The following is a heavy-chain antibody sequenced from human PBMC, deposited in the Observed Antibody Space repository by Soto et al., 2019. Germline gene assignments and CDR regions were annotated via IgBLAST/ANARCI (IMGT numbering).Heavy chain of an antibody. D-gene: IGHD2-21*02. CDR2: ISYDGSNK. CDR1: GFTFSFYS. V-gene: IGHV3-30-3*01. CDR3: ARDDGDDITFGMDV. J-gene: IGHJ6*02. Sequence: QVQLVESGGGVVQPGRSLRLSCAASGFTFSFYSIHWVRQAPGRGLEWVTVISYDGSNKLYADSVKGRFTTSRDNSKNTLYLQMSSLRAEDTAVYYCARDDGDDITFGMDVWGQGTTVTVSS.